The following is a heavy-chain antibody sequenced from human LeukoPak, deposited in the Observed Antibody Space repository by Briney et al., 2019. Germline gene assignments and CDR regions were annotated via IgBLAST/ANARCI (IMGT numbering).Heavy chain of an antibody. CDR3: ARANYYDSSWMDAFDI. CDR2: INPNSGGT. Sequence: ASVKASCKASGYTFTGYYMHWVRQAPGQGLEWMGWINPNSGGTNYAQKFQGRVTMTRDTSISTAYMELSRLRSDDTAVYYCARANYYDSSWMDAFDIWGQGTMVTVSS. J-gene: IGHJ3*02. D-gene: IGHD3-22*01. V-gene: IGHV1-2*02. CDR1: GYTFTGYY.